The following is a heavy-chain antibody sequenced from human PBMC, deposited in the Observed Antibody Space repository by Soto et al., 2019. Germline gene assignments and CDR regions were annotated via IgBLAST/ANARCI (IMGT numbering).Heavy chain of an antibody. J-gene: IGHJ4*02. Sequence: QITLKESGPTLLKPTQTLTLTCTFSGFSLSTKGGGVRWIRQHPGKALEWLALIYWDDDKRYSPSLKSRLTIPKDTSKNQLVLTMAHKGPVDTVTYYCAHGRVATVLATEYWGQGILVTVPS. CDR1: GFSLSTKGGG. CDR2: IYWDDDK. V-gene: IGHV2-5*02. D-gene: IGHD4-4*01. CDR3: AHGRVATVLATEY.